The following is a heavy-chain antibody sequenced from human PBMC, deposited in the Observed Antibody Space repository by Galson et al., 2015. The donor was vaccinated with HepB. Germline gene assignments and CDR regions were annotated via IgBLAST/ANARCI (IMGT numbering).Heavy chain of an antibody. J-gene: IGHJ4*02. CDR3: ARGRGTGTTLGFDS. Sequence: TLSLTCTVSGGSISSSYWSWIRQPPGKGLEWLGYVYYSGTTNYNPSLQSRITISIDTSKSQFSLKLNSVSAADTAVFYCARGRGTGTTLGFDSWGQGALVTVSS. D-gene: IGHD1-7*01. V-gene: IGHV4-59*01. CDR2: VYYSGTT. CDR1: GGSISSSY.